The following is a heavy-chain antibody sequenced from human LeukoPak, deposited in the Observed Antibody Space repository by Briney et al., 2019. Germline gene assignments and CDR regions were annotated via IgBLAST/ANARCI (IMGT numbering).Heavy chain of an antibody. CDR1: GFSFSVSG. D-gene: IGHD3-22*01. V-gene: IGHV3-74*01. J-gene: IGHJ5*02. Sequence: GGSLRLSCAASGFSFSVSGMNWVRQAPGKGLVWVSRINSDGINTSYADSVKGRFTISRDNAKNTLNLQMNSLRAEDTAVYYCARDLGQYYDTSDNWFDPWGQGTLVTVSS. CDR3: ARDLGQYYDTSDNWFDP. CDR2: INSDGINT.